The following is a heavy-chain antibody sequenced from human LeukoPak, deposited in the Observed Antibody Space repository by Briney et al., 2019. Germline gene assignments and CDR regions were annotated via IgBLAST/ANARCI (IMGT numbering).Heavy chain of an antibody. CDR3: ARDLPPYYDFWSGRLDY. Sequence: PGRSLRLSCAASGSTFSSYAMHWVRQAPGKGLEWVAVISYDGSNKYYADSVKGRFTISRDNSKNTLYLQMNSLRAEDTAVYYCARDLPPYYDFWSGRLDYWGQGTLVTVSS. CDR2: ISYDGSNK. D-gene: IGHD3-3*01. V-gene: IGHV3-30*01. CDR1: GSTFSSYA. J-gene: IGHJ4*02.